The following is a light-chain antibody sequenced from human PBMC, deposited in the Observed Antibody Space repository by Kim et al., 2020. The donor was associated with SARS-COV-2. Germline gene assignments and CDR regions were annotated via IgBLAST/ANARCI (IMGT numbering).Light chain of an antibody. Sequence: ASVGDRVTITCRASQDISNSLAWYQQKPGRAPQVLIYAASSLQTGVPSRFSGSGSGTEFTLTIGSLQTEDVATYYCQKYNSAPWTFGPGTKVDIK. CDR2: AAS. J-gene: IGKJ1*01. V-gene: IGKV1-27*01. CDR1: QDISNS. CDR3: QKYNSAPWT.